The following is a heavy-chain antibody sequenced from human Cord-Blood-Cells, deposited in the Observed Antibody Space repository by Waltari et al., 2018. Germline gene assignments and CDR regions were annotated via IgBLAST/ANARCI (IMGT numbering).Heavy chain of an antibody. CDR3: ARDYPTGTTYYFDY. D-gene: IGHD1-1*01. CDR1: GYSISSGYY. V-gene: IGHV4-38-2*02. J-gene: IGHJ4*02. Sequence: QVQLQESGPGLVKPSETLSLTCAVSGYSISSGYYWGWIRQPPGKGLEWIGSIYHSGSTYYNPSLKRRVTISVDTSKNQFSLKLSSVTAADTAVYYCARDYPTGTTYYFDYWGQGTLVTVSS. CDR2: IYHSGST.